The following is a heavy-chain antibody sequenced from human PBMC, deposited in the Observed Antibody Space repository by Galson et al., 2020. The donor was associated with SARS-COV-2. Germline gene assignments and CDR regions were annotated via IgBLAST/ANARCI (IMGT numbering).Heavy chain of an antibody. J-gene: IGHJ6*02. D-gene: IGHD1-26*01. CDR3: ARTGGGSYFSAMDV. V-gene: IGHV3-30-3*01. CDR2: ISYDGSNK. CDR1: GFTFSSYA. Sequence: PGGSLRLSCAASGFTFSSYAMHWVRQAPGKGLEWVAVISYDGSNKYYADSVKGRFTISRDNSKNTLYLQMNSLRAEDTAVYYCARTGGGSYFSAMDVWGQGTTVTVSS.